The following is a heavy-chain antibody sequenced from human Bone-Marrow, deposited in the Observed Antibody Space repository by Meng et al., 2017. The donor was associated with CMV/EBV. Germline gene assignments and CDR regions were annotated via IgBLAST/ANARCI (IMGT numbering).Heavy chain of an antibody. Sequence: GGSLRLSCAASGFTFSSYGMHWVRQAPGKGLEWVAFIRYDGGYKYYADSVKGRFTISRDNSKNTLYLQMSSLRAEDTAVYYCAKDAGGAFDYWGQGTLVTVSS. J-gene: IGHJ4*02. D-gene: IGHD3-10*01. CDR3: AKDAGGAFDY. CDR1: GFTFSSYG. V-gene: IGHV3-30*02. CDR2: IRYDGGYK.